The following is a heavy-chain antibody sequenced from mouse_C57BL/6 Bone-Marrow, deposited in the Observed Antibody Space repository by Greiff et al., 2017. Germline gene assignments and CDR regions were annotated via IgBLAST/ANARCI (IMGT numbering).Heavy chain of an antibody. D-gene: IGHD1-1*01. CDR1: GYPFTGYW. CDR3: AREPCDYYDSSNRYVGV. V-gene: IGHV1-9*01. J-gene: IGHJ1*03. Sequence: QVQLQQSGAELMKPGASVTLSCKASGYPFTGYWIEWVKQRPGHGLEWIGDILPGSGSTNSNEKFKGKATFTADTSSTTAYMQLSSLTTEDSAIDNCAREPCDYYDSSNRYVGVGGTGTTVTVSS. CDR2: ILPGSGST.